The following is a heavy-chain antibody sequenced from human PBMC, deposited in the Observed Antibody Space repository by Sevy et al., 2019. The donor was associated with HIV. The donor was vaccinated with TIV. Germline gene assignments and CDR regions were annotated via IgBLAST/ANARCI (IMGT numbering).Heavy chain of an antibody. J-gene: IGHJ4*02. CDR3: AKVGGGRFGESENIYYFDY. D-gene: IGHD3-10*01. V-gene: IGHV3-23*01. CDR2: IRGRGGST. Sequence: GGSLRLSCAASGFTFSSYAMSWVRQAPGKELEWVSAIRGRGGSTYYADSVKGRFTISRDNSKNTLYLQMNSLRAEDSAGYYCAKVGGGRFGESENIYYFDYWGQGTLVTVSS. CDR1: GFTFSSYA.